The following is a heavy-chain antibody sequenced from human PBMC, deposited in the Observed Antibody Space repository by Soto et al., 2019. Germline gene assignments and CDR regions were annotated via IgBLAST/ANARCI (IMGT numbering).Heavy chain of an antibody. Sequence: GGSLRLSCAASGFTFSSYSMNWVRQAPGKGLEWVSYISSSSSTIYYADSAKGRFTISRDNAKNSLYLQMNSLRAEDTAVYYCAGSQVLRYFDWPDYWGQGTLVTVSS. CDR3: AGSQVLRYFDWPDY. D-gene: IGHD3-9*01. CDR1: GFTFSSYS. J-gene: IGHJ4*02. V-gene: IGHV3-48*01. CDR2: ISSSSSTI.